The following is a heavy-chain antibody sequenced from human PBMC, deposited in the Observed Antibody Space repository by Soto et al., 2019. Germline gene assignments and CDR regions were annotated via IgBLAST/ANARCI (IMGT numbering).Heavy chain of an antibody. D-gene: IGHD6-19*01. V-gene: IGHV4-30-4*08. Sequence: SETLSLTCNVSGAPISSGGFYWSWIRQHPGKGPEWIGYIYNSGTTFYNPSLGSRVTISLDSSKNQFSLRLNSVTAADTAVYFCARAYRINGWSDYFFDYWGQGTLVTVSS. J-gene: IGHJ4*02. CDR1: GAPISSGGFY. CDR2: IYNSGTT. CDR3: ARAYRINGWSDYFFDY.